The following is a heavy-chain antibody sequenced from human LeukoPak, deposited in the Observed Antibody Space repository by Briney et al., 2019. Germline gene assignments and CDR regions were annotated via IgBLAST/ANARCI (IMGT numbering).Heavy chain of an antibody. J-gene: IGHJ4*02. CDR1: GFTFSSYA. CDR2: ISYDGSNK. Sequence: QTGGSLRLSCAASGFTFSSYAMHWVRQAPGKGLEWVAVISYDGSNKYYADSVKGRFTISRDNSKNTLYLQMNSLRAEDTAVYYCARAWSAYQLLYGEGYWGQGTLVTVSS. D-gene: IGHD2-2*02. CDR3: ARAWSAYQLLYGEGY. V-gene: IGHV3-30-3*01.